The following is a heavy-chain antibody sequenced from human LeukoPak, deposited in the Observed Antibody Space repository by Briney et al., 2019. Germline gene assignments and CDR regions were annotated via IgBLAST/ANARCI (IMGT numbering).Heavy chain of an antibody. V-gene: IGHV3-23*01. CDR1: GFTFSSYA. D-gene: IGHD6-13*01. CDR2: VSGSGSNT. Sequence: GGSPRLSCAASGFTFSSYAMSWVRQAPGKGLEWVSAVSGSGSNTYYTDSVKGRFTVSRDNSKNTLYLQMNSLRVEDTAVYYCAKLRSSSNWDAFDVWGQGTMVTVSS. CDR3: AKLRSSSNWDAFDV. J-gene: IGHJ3*01.